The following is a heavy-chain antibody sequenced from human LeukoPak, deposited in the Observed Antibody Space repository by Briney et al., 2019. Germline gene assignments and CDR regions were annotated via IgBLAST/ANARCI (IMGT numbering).Heavy chain of an antibody. Sequence: SETLSLTCAVSGGSISSRNWWSWVRQPPGKGLEWIGEIYHSGSTNYNPSLKSRVTISVDKSKNQFSLNLNSVTAADTAVYYCAIKEGDYGGNSVQFDYWGQGTLVTVSP. CDR2: IYHSGST. V-gene: IGHV4-4*02. CDR3: AIKEGDYGGNSVQFDY. CDR1: GGSISSRNW. J-gene: IGHJ4*02. D-gene: IGHD4-23*01.